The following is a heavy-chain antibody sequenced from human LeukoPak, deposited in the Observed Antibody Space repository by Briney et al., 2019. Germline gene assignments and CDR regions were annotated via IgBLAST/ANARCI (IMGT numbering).Heavy chain of an antibody. J-gene: IGHJ4*02. CDR1: GGSISSGGYY. D-gene: IGHD3-22*01. Sequence: SQTLSLTCTVSGGSISSGGYYWSWIRQPPGKGLEWIGYIYHSGSTYYNPSLKSRVTISVDRSKNQFSLKLSSVTAADTAVYYCARGSHYDSSGYYHYWGQGTLVTVSS. CDR3: ARGSHYDSSGYYHY. CDR2: IYHSGST. V-gene: IGHV4-30-2*01.